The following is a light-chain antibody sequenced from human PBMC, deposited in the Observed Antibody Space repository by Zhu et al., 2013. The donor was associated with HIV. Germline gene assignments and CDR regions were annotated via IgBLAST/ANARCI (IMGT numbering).Light chain of an antibody. CDR1: QSVLYSSNGNNY. J-gene: IGKJ1*01. CDR2: WAS. Sequence: DIVMTQSPDSLTVSLGERATINCKSSQSVLYSSNGNNYLAWYQQKPGQPPKLLISWASARESGVPDRFSGSGSGSDFTLTISSPQAEDVAVYYCQQYYSTPWTFGQGTKVEIK. CDR3: QQYYSTPWT. V-gene: IGKV4-1*01.